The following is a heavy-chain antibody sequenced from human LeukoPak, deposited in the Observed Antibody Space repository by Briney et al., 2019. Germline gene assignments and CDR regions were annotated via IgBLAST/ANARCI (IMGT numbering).Heavy chain of an antibody. CDR3: ARDGGSYPDAFVI. V-gene: IGHV4-61*01. CDR1: GGSVSSGSYY. D-gene: IGHD1-26*01. CDR2: IYYSGST. Sequence: MASETLSLTCTVSGGSVSSGSYYWSWIRQPPGKGLEWIGYIYYSGSTNYNPSLKSRVTISVDTSRNQFSLKLSSVTAADTAVYYCARDGGSYPDAFVIWGQGTMVTVSS. J-gene: IGHJ3*02.